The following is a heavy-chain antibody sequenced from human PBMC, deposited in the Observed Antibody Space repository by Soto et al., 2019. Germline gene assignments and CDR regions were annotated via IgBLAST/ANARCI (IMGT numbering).Heavy chain of an antibody. J-gene: IGHJ6*02. V-gene: IGHV1-69*01. CDR2: IIPIFGTA. D-gene: IGHD4-17*01. CDR1: GGTFSSYA. Sequence: QVQLVQSGAEVKKPGSSVKVSCKASGGTFSSYAISWVRQAPGQGLEWMGGIIPIFGTANYAQKFQGRVTITADESTSTAYMELSSLRSEDTAVYYCAESLTTGARGYYYGMDVWDQGTTVTVSS. CDR3: AESLTTGARGYYYGMDV.